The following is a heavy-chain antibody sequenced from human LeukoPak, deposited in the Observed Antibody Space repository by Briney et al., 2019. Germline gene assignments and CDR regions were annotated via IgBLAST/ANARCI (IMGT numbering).Heavy chain of an antibody. V-gene: IGHV1-2*02. Sequence: ASVKVSCKASGYTFTGYYMHWVRQAPGQGLEWMGWINPNSGGTNYAQKFQGRVTMTRDTSISTAYMELSRLRSDDTAVYYCARLTRANSEWELQGAFDIWGQGTMVTASS. CDR2: INPNSGGT. J-gene: IGHJ3*02. D-gene: IGHD1-26*01. CDR3: ARLTRANSEWELQGAFDI. CDR1: GYTFTGYY.